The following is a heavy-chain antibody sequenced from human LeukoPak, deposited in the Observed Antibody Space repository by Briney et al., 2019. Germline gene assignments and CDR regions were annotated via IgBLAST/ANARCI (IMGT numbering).Heavy chain of an antibody. V-gene: IGHV3-7*04. CDR1: GFTFSNYW. CDR3: ARVRYCSSTSCYFADY. CDR2: IKQDGSEK. D-gene: IGHD2-2*01. J-gene: IGHJ4*02. Sequence: GGSLRLPCAASGFTFSNYWMSWVRQAPGKGLEWVAYIKQDGSEKYYVDSVKGRFTISRDNAKNSLYLQMNSLRADDTAVYYCARVRYCSSTSCYFADYWGQGTLVTVSS.